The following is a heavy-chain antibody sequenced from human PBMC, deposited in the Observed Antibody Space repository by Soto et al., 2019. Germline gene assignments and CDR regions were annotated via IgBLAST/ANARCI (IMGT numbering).Heavy chain of an antibody. CDR3: ASSSSGSPDS. J-gene: IGHJ5*01. CDR2: ISAYDGDT. V-gene: IGHV1-18*01. D-gene: IGHD6-6*01. Sequence: QIQLVQSGAEVKQPGASVKVSCKASGYTFKTYGISWVRQAPGQGLEWMGWISAYDGDTNHAQTLQGRVSMTTDISTSTASMELRSLTSDDTAVYYCASSSSGSPDSWGQGTLVTVSS. CDR1: GYTFKTYG.